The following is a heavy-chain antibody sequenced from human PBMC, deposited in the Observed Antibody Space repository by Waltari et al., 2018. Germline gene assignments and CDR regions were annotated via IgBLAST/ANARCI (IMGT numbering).Heavy chain of an antibody. CDR3: ARLDYGGNEPLDY. Sequence: HLHESGPGLVQPSETLPLTCIVSGFSISSCYYWGWVRQPPGKCLEWIGSIYHSGNAYYNPSLESRVTISVDPSSNQFSLKVRSVTAADTAVYYCARLDYGGNEPLDYWGQGTLVTVSS. CDR1: GFSISSCYY. J-gene: IGHJ4*02. CDR2: IYHSGNA. D-gene: IGHD4-17*01. V-gene: IGHV4-38-2*02.